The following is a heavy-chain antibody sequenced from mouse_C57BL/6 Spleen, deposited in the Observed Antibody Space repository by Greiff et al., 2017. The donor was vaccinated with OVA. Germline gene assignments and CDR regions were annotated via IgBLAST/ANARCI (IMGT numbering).Heavy chain of an antibody. CDR1: GFSLTSYG. D-gene: IGHD2-4*01. Sequence: QVQLKESGPGLVQPSQSLSITCTVSGFSLTSYGVHWVRQSPGKGLEWLGVIWSGGSTDYNAAFISRLSISKDNSKSQVFFKMNSLQADDTAIYYCARYDYHYAMDYWGQGTSVTVSS. CDR2: IWSGGST. V-gene: IGHV2-2*01. J-gene: IGHJ4*01. CDR3: ARYDYHYAMDY.